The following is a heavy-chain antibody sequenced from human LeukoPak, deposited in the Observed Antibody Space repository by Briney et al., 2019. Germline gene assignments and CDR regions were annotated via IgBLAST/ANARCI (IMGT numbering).Heavy chain of an antibody. CDR2: IQYDGSNQ. CDR1: GFTFSNYW. D-gene: IGHD4-17*01. Sequence: GGSLRLSCAASGFTFSNYWMSWVRQAPGKGLEWVAYIQYDGSNQQYADSVKGRFSISRDNSKNMLNLQMNSLRAEDTAVYYCARVYGDYVGYWGQGTLVTVSS. J-gene: IGHJ4*02. V-gene: IGHV3-30*02. CDR3: ARVYGDYVGY.